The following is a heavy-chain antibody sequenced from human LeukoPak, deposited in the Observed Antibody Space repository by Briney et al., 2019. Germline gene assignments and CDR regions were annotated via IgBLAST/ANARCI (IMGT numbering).Heavy chain of an antibody. V-gene: IGHV3-21*01. J-gene: IGHJ4*02. CDR2: ISTKSNNT. CDR1: GFIFSSYT. Sequence: PGGSLRLSCAASGFIFSSYTLNWVRQAPGKGLEWVSSISTKSNNTYYADSVKGRFTISRDNAENSLFLQMNSLRAEDTAVYYCARTPGSWQFNKWGQGTLVTVSS. D-gene: IGHD1-14*01. CDR3: ARTPGSWQFNK.